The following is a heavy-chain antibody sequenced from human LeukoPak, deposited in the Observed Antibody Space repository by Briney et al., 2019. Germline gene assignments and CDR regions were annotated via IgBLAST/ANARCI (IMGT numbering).Heavy chain of an antibody. CDR1: GFTFSSHA. J-gene: IGHJ6*03. Sequence: GGSLRLSCAASGFTFSSHAMHWVRQAPGKGLEWVAVISYDGSNKYYADSVKGRFTISRDNSKNTLYLQMNSLRAEDTAVYYCAKDRYGSGILYYYYYYMDVWGKGTTVTISS. D-gene: IGHD3-10*01. CDR3: AKDRYGSGILYYYYYYMDV. CDR2: ISYDGSNK. V-gene: IGHV3-30*04.